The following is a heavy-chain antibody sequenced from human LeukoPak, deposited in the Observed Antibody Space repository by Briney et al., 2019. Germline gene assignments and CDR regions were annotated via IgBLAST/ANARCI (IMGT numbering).Heavy chain of an antibody. CDR2: ISYDGRNK. CDR3: ARDGQWELLDENASAFDI. V-gene: IGHV3-30*03. J-gene: IGHJ3*02. CDR1: GFTFNSFG. D-gene: IGHD1-26*01. Sequence: PGRSLRLSCAASGFTFNSFGMHWVRQAPGKGLEWLAVISYDGRNKYYADSVKGRLTIPRDNSKNTLYLQMNRLRAEDTAVYYCARDGQWELLDENASAFDIWGQGTMVTVSS.